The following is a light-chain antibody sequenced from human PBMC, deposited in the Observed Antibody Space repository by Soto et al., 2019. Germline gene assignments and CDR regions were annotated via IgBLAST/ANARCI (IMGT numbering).Light chain of an antibody. Sequence: QSVLTQPASVSGSPGQSITISCTGTSSDVGGYNFVSWYQHHPGKAPKQIIYDVSNRPSGVTNRFSGSKSGNTASLTISGLQAEDEADYYCTSYTSSFTYVFGTGTKVTVL. CDR3: TSYTSSFTYV. CDR1: SSDVGGYNF. V-gene: IGLV2-14*03. CDR2: DVS. J-gene: IGLJ1*01.